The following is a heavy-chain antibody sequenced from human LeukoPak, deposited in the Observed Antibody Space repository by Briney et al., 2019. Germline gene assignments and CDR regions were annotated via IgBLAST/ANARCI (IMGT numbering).Heavy chain of an antibody. D-gene: IGHD3-9*01. Sequence: GGSLRLSCAASGFTFSSYGIHWVRQAPGKGLEWVSSISSGSTYRYYADSVKGRFTISRDNAKNSLYLQMNSLRAEDTAVYYCSGSETTGYSPREWDYWYFDLWGRGTLVTVSS. J-gene: IGHJ2*01. CDR2: ISSGSTYR. CDR1: GFTFSSYG. V-gene: IGHV3-21*01. CDR3: SGSETTGYSPREWDYWYFDL.